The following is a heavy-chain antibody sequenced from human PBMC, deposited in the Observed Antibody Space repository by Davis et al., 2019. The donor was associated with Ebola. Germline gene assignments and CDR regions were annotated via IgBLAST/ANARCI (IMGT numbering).Heavy chain of an antibody. J-gene: IGHJ6*04. V-gene: IGHV1-3*01. CDR1: GGTFSSYT. CDR3: ARGRGLGYYYYDMDV. Sequence: AASVKVSCKASGGTFSSYTISWVRQAPGQGLEWMGWINGGNGNTKYSQKFQGRVTITRDTSASTAYMELSSLRSEDTAVYYCARGRGLGYYYYDMDVWGKGTTVTVSS. CDR2: INGGNGNT. D-gene: IGHD3-10*01.